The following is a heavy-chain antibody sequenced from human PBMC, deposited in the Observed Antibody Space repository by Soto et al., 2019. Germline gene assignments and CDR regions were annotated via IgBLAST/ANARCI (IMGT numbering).Heavy chain of an antibody. CDR3: AGSPPLRYFDWGSPNWFDP. Sequence: GASVKVSCTASGCTFSSYAISWVRQAPGQGLEWMGGIIPIFGTANYAQKFQGRVTITADESTGTAYMELSSLRSEDTAVYYCAGSPPLRYFDWGSPNWFDPWGQGTLVTVSS. J-gene: IGHJ5*02. CDR1: GCTFSSYA. CDR2: IIPIFGTA. D-gene: IGHD3-9*01. V-gene: IGHV1-69*13.